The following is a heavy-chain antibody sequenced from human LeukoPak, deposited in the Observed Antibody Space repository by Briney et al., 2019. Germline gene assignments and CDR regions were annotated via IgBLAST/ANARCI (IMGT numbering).Heavy chain of an antibody. V-gene: IGHV4-39*07. J-gene: IGHJ4*02. D-gene: IGHD4-17*01. CDR3: ARDGFYYGDYENY. CDR2: IDTSGST. CDR1: GGSISRSSYY. Sequence: SETLSLTCTVSGGSISRSSYYWGWIRQPPGKGLEWIGRIDTSGSTNYNPSLKSRVTMSVDTSKNQFSLKLSSVTAADTAVYYCARDGFYYGDYENYWGQGTLVTVSS.